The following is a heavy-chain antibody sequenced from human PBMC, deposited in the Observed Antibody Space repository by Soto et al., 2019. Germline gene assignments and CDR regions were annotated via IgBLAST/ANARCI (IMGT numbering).Heavy chain of an antibody. CDR3: ASRYCSSTSCYTSEYFQH. Sequence: QVQLVESGGGVVQPGRSLRLSCAASGFTFSSYAMHWVRQAPGKGLEWVAVISSDGSNKYYADSVKGRFTISRDNSKNTLYLQMNSLRAEDTAVYYCASRYCSSTSCYTSEYFQHWGQGTLVTVSS. D-gene: IGHD2-2*02. V-gene: IGHV3-30-3*01. J-gene: IGHJ1*01. CDR1: GFTFSSYA. CDR2: ISSDGSNK.